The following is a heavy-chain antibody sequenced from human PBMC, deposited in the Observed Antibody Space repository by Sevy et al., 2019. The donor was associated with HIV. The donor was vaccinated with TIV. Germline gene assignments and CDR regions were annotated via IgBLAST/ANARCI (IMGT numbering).Heavy chain of an antibody. D-gene: IGHD2-21*01. CDR3: AKDPRHSTRPVY. Sequence: GGSLRLSCAASGFTCSSYGMHWVRQAPGKGLEWVAFIRYDGSNKYYADSVKGRFTISRDNSKNTLYLQMNSLRAEDTAVYYCAKDPRHSTRPVYWGQGTLVTVSS. CDR2: IRYDGSNK. J-gene: IGHJ4*02. V-gene: IGHV3-30*02. CDR1: GFTCSSYG.